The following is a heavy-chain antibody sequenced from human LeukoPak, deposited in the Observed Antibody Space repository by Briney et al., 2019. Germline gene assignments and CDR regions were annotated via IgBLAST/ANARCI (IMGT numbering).Heavy chain of an antibody. CDR1: GGSFSGYY. CDR3: ARGRGYYDSSGYYHYYFDY. V-gene: IGHV4-34*01. Sequence: SETLSLTCAVYGGSFSGYYWSWIRQPPGKGLEWIGEINHSGSTNYNPSPQSRVTKSVDTSKNQFSLKLSSVTAADTAVYYCARGRGYYDSSGYYHYYFDYWGQGTLVTVSS. D-gene: IGHD3-22*01. CDR2: INHSGST. J-gene: IGHJ4*02.